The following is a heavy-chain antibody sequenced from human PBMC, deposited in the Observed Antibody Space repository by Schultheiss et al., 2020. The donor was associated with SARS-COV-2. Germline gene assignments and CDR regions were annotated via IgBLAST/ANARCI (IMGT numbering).Heavy chain of an antibody. Sequence: GGSLRLSCSASGFTFTIYAMHWVRQAPGKGLEYVSAISSNGGSTYYADSVKGRFTISRDNSKNTLYLQMRSLRVEDTAVYYCVKEVPRGYSSGYPRGYFDYWGQGTLVTVSS. CDR1: GFTFTIYA. V-gene: IGHV3-64D*06. CDR2: ISSNGGST. CDR3: VKEVPRGYSSGYPRGYFDY. J-gene: IGHJ4*02. D-gene: IGHD3-22*01.